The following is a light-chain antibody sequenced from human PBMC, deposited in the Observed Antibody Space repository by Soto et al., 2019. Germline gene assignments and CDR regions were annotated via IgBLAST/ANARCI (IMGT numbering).Light chain of an antibody. Sequence: VSRHTRRTLCPPPWPRATLSCTPSQSVSNNYLAWYQQKPGQAPRLLIYGASNRATGIPDRFSGSGSGTDFTLTISRLEPEDFAVYYCQQYGSSPRTFGQGTIVDIK. J-gene: IGKJ1*01. V-gene: IGKV3-20*01. CDR2: GAS. CDR3: QQYGSSPRT. CDR1: QSVSNNY.